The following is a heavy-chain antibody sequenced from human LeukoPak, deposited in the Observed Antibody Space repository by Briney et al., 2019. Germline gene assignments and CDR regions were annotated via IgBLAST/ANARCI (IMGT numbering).Heavy chain of an antibody. J-gene: IGHJ3*02. V-gene: IGHV4-59*01. CDR2: IYYSGST. D-gene: IGHD3-3*01. CDR3: AREAGGFLEPVIDI. CDR1: GGSISSYY. Sequence: PSETLSLTCTVSGGSISSYYWSWIRQPPGKGLEWIGYIYYSGSTNYNPSLKSRVTISVDTSKNQFSLKLSSVTAADTAVYYCAREAGGFLEPVIDIWGQGTIVTVSS.